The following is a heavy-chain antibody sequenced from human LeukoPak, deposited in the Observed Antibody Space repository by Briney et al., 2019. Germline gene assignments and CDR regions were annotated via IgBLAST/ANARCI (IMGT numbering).Heavy chain of an antibody. V-gene: IGHV1-69*06. D-gene: IGHD6-13*01. J-gene: IGHJ4*02. CDR2: IIPIFGTA. CDR1: GYTFTSYY. CDR3: ARESIAAVYVY. Sequence: ASVKVSCKASGYTFTSYYIHWVRQAPGQGLEWMGGIIPIFGTANYAQKFQGRVTITADKSTSTAYMELSSLRSEDTAVYYCARESIAAVYVYWGQGTLVTVSS.